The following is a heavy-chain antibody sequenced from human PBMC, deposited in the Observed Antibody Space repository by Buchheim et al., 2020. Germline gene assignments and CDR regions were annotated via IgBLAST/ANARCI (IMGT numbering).Heavy chain of an antibody. CDR3: TRGSSSGKDKRYYYGLDV. J-gene: IGHJ6*02. Sequence: EVQLVESGGGLAQPGGSLRLSCAASGFTFSDHYMDWVRQTPGKGLEWVARIRNRANGYTTEYAASVKGRFTVSRDDSEKSLYLQMNSLKIEDAAIYYCTRGSSSGKDKRYYYGLDVWGQGTT. CDR2: IRNRANGYTT. CDR1: GFTFSDHY. D-gene: IGHD3-10*01. V-gene: IGHV3-72*01.